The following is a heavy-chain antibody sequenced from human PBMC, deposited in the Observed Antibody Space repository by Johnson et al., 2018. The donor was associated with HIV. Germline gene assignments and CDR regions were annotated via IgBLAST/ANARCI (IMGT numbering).Heavy chain of an antibody. D-gene: IGHD3-22*01. CDR1: GFTFSNAW. Sequence: MQLVESGGGLVKPGGSLRLSCAASGFTFSNAWMSWVRQAPGKGLEWVGRIKSKTDGGTTDYAAPVKGRFTISRDDSKNTLYLQMNSLKTEDTAVYYCTICITMIVVVTTDAFDIWGQGTMVTVSS. CDR3: TICITMIVVVTTDAFDI. V-gene: IGHV3-15*01. CDR2: IKSKTDGGTT. J-gene: IGHJ3*02.